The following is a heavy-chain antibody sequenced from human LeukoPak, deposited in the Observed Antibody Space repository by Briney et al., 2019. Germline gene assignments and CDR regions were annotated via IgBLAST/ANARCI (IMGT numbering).Heavy chain of an antibody. D-gene: IGHD6-13*01. CDR2: MNPNSGNT. J-gene: IGHJ4*02. V-gene: IGHV1-8*03. Sequence: ASVKVSCKASGYTFTSYDINWVRQATGQGLEWMGWMNPNSGNTGYAQKFQGRVTITRNTSISTAYMELSSLRSEDTAVYYCARDLRQQPHYFDYWGQGTLVTVSS. CDR1: GYTFTSYD. CDR3: ARDLRQQPHYFDY.